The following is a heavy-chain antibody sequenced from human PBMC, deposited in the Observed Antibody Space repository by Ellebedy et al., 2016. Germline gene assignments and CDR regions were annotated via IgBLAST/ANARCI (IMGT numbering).Heavy chain of an antibody. V-gene: IGHV3-23*01. CDR1: GFTFSTYA. CDR3: VKDVSGVGTGWYHY. Sequence: GESLKISCAASGFTFSTYAMGWVRQAPGKGLEWVSGISGSGGSTYYADSVKGRFTISRDNSKNMLYLQMNSLRAEDTAVYYCVKDVSGVGTGWYHYWGQGTLVTVSS. J-gene: IGHJ4*02. D-gene: IGHD6-19*01. CDR2: ISGSGGST.